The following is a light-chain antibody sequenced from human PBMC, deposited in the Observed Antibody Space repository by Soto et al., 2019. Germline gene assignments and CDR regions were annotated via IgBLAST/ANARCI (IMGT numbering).Light chain of an antibody. CDR1: QSITGN. CDR3: QQYNSYLT. V-gene: IGKV1-5*01. Sequence: MTQSPATLSVSPGERATLSCRASQSITGNLTWYQQKPGKAPKLLIYDASSLESGVPSRFSGSGSGTEFTLTISSLQPDDFATYYCQQYNSYLTFGGGTKVEIK. CDR2: DAS. J-gene: IGKJ4*01.